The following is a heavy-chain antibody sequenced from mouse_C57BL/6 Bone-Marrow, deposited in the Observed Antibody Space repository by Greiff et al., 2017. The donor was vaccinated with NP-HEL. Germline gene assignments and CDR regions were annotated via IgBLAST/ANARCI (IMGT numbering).Heavy chain of an antibody. CDR3: TSYYYGSRYAMDY. CDR2: IDPETGGT. CDR1: GYTFTDYE. Sequence: QVQLKQSGAELVRPGASVTLSCKASGYTFTDYEMHWVKQTPVHGLEWIGAIDPETGGTAYNQKFKGKAILTADKSSSTAYMELRSLTSEDSAVYYCTSYYYGSRYAMDYWGQGTSVTVAS. D-gene: IGHD1-1*01. J-gene: IGHJ4*01. V-gene: IGHV1-15*01.